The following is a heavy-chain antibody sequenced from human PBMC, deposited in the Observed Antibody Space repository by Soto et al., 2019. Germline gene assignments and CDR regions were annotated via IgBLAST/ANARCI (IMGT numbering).Heavy chain of an antibody. V-gene: IGHV3-30-3*01. CDR1: GFTFSSYA. CDR3: AREGGAAAGMWDYYYYGMDV. D-gene: IGHD6-13*01. CDR2: ISYDGSNK. Sequence: GGSLRLSCAASGFTFSSYAMHWVRQAPGKGLEWVAVISYDGSNKYYADSVKGRFTISRDNSKNTLYLQMNSLRAEDTAVYYCAREGGAAAGMWDYYYYGMDVWGQGTTVTVSS. J-gene: IGHJ6*02.